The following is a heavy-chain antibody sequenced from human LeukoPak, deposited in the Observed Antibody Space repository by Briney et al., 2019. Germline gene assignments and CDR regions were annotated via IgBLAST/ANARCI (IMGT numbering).Heavy chain of an antibody. CDR3: ARPSGALLWFGKFFDY. CDR1: GFTFSSYW. D-gene: IGHD3-10*01. V-gene: IGHV3-7*01. J-gene: IGHJ4*02. CDR2: IKQDGSEK. Sequence: PGGSLRLSCAASGFTFSSYWMSWVRQAPGKGLEWVANIKQDGSEKYYVDSVKGRFTISRDNAKNSLYLQMNSLRAEDTAVYYCARPSGALLWFGKFFDYWGQGTLVTVSS.